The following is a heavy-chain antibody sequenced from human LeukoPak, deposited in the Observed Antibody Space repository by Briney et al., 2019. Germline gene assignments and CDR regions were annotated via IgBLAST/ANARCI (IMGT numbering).Heavy chain of an antibody. CDR1: GFTFNSHY. Sequence: GGSLRLSCAASGFTFNSHYMTWVRQAPGKGLEWVANIKQDGSEKNYVDSVKGRFAISRDNAKKSLYLQMNSLRAEDTAVYYCARESRIAVAGSYYFDYWGQGTLVTVSS. D-gene: IGHD6-19*01. V-gene: IGHV3-7*03. CDR3: ARESRIAVAGSYYFDY. J-gene: IGHJ4*02. CDR2: IKQDGSEK.